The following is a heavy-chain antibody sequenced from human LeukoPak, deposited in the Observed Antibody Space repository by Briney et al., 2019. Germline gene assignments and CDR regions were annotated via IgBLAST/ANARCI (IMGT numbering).Heavy chain of an antibody. D-gene: IGHD6-13*01. CDR3: ARDLYPTIAAAGTVYWFDP. V-gene: IGHV1-2*02. CDR1: GYTFTGYY. CDR2: INPDSGGT. J-gene: IGHJ5*02. Sequence: GASVKVSCKASGYTFTGYYMHWVRQAPGQGLEWMGWINPDSGGTNYAQKFQGRVTMTRDTSISTAYMELSRLRSDDTAVYYCARDLYPTIAAAGTVYWFDPWGQGTLVTVSS.